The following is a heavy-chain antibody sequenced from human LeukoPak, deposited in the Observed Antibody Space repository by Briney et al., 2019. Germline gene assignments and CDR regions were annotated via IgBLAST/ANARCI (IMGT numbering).Heavy chain of an antibody. CDR2: MNPNSGNT. CDR1: GYTFTSYD. CDR3: ARAGGPAVTTYYFDY. J-gene: IGHJ4*02. D-gene: IGHD4-17*01. Sequence: ASVKVSCKASGYTFTSYDINWVRQATGQGLEWMGWMNPNSGNTGYAQKFQGRVTITRNTSISTAYTELSSLRSEDTAVYYCARAGGPAVTTYYFDYWGQGTLVTVSS. V-gene: IGHV1-8*03.